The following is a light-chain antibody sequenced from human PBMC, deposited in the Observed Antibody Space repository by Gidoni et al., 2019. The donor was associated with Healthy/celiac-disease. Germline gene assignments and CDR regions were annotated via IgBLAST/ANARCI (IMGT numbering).Light chain of an antibody. CDR3: NSRDSSGNHLGV. J-gene: IGLJ2*01. CDR1: SLSSYY. CDR2: GEN. Sequence: SSELTQDPAVSVALGQTVRITCQGDSLSSYYASWYQQKPGQAPVLVIYGENNRPSGIPDRFSGSSSGNTASLTITGAQAEDEADYYCNSRDSSGNHLGVFGGGTKLTVL. V-gene: IGLV3-19*01.